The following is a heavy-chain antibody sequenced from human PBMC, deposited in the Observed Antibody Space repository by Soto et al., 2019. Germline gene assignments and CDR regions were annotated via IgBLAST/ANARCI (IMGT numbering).Heavy chain of an antibody. J-gene: IGHJ6*02. Sequence: GGSLRLSCAASGFTFSSYAMSWVRQAPGKGLEWVANIKQDGSEKYYVDSVKGRFTISRDNAKNSLYLQMNSLRAEDTAVYYCARHYAFWSGYYYYYYGLDVWGQGTTVTVSS. CDR2: IKQDGSEK. D-gene: IGHD3-3*01. V-gene: IGHV3-7*05. CDR1: GFTFSSYA. CDR3: ARHYAFWSGYYYYYYGLDV.